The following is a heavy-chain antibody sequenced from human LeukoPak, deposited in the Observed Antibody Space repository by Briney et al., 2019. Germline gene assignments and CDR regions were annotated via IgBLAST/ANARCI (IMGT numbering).Heavy chain of an antibody. V-gene: IGHV1-18*01. CDR2: ISAYNGNT. Sequence: ASVKVSCKASGYTFTSYGVSWVRQAPGQGLEWMGWISAYNGNTNYAQKLQGRVTMTTDTSTSTAYMELRSLRSDDTAVYYCARGRSGYDSGAFDYWGQGTLVTVSS. J-gene: IGHJ4*02. CDR3: ARGRSGYDSGAFDY. CDR1: GYTFTSYG. D-gene: IGHD5-12*01.